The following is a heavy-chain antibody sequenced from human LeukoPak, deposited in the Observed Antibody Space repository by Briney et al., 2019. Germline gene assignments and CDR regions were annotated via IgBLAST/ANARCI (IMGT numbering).Heavy chain of an antibody. V-gene: IGHV4-59*01. D-gene: IGHD1-26*01. CDR1: GGSISSYY. CDR3: ARVRVGATREFDY. CDR2: IYYSGST. Sequence: SETLSLTCTVSGGSISSYYWSWLRQPPGKGLEWIGYIYYSGSTNYNPSLKSRVTISVDTSKNQFSLKLRSVTAADTAVYYCARVRVGATREFDYWGQGTLVTVSS. J-gene: IGHJ4*02.